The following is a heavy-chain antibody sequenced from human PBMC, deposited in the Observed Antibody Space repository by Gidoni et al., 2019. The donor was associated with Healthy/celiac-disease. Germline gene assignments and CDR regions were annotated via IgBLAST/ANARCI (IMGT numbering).Heavy chain of an antibody. CDR1: GFPFSRYR. J-gene: IGHJ6*02. Sequence: QVQMVESGGGVVQPGRSLRLSCAASGFPFSRYRMHWVRQAPGKGLEWVAVIWYDGSNKYYADSVKGRFTISRDNSKNTLYLQMNSLRAEDTAVYYCARGDGCSSTSCFEDYYYGMDVWGQGTTVTVSS. CDR2: IWYDGSNK. CDR3: ARGDGCSSTSCFEDYYYGMDV. D-gene: IGHD2-2*01. V-gene: IGHV3-33*01.